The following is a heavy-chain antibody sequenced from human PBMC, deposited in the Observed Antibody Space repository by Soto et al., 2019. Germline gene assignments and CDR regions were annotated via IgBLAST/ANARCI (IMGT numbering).Heavy chain of an antibody. D-gene: IGHD3-10*01. CDR1: GYTFTTYA. CDR2: INAGNGNT. Sequence: QVQLVQSGPEVKKPGASVKVSCKASGYTFTTYAIHWVRQAPGQGLEWMGWINAGNGNTEFSERFRGRVTITRDTSAITAHMELTGLTSENTAVYCRAGRFKSAGWLDPWGQGTLVTLSS. CDR3: AGRFKSAGWLDP. J-gene: IGHJ5*02. V-gene: IGHV1-3*01.